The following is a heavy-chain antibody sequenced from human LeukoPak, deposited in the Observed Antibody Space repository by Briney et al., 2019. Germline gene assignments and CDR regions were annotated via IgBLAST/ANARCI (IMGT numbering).Heavy chain of an antibody. CDR2: IYYSGST. D-gene: IGHD6-13*01. J-gene: IGHJ4*02. CDR3: ARVFYVAAAGTGLFDY. V-gene: IGHV4-39*07. CDR1: GGSISSSSYY. Sequence: SETLSLTCTVSGGSISSSSYYWGWIRQPPGKGLEWIGSIYYSGSTYYNPSLKSRVTISVDTSKNQFSLKLSSVTASDTAVYYCARVFYVAAAGTGLFDYWGQATQVTVSS.